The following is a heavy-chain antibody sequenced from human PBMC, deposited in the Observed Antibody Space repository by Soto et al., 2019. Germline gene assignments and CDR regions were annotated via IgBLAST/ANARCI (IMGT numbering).Heavy chain of an antibody. Sequence: QLQLQESGPGLVKPSETLSLTCTVSSDSISSSNYYWGWIRQPPGKGLEWIGNIYYSGTTYYNPSLKSRVTISVDTSKNQFSLKLSSVTVADTAVYYCARQALMRSGWYIHCWGPGTLVTVSS. CDR2: IYYSGTT. CDR3: ARQALMRSGWYIHC. CDR1: SDSISSSNYY. V-gene: IGHV4-39*01. D-gene: IGHD6-19*01. J-gene: IGHJ4*02.